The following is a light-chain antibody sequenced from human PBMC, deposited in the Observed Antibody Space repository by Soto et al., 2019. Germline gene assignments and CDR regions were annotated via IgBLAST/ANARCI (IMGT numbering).Light chain of an antibody. CDR3: CAFAGTSTS. V-gene: IGLV1-40*01. Sequence: QSALTQPPSVSGAPGQRVTISCTGSSSNIGAGYDVHWYQQLPGAAPKVLIYGHDNRPSGVPDRFSGSKSGTSASLAITGLQAEDEAVYYCCAFAGTSTSFGTGTKVTVL. CDR2: GHD. CDR1: SSNIGAGYD. J-gene: IGLJ1*01.